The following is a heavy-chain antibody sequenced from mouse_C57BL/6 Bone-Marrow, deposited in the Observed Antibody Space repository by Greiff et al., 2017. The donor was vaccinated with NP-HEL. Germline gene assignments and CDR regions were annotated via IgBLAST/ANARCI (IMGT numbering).Heavy chain of an antibody. V-gene: IGHV1-54*01. CDR1: GYAFTNYL. CDR2: INPGSGGT. D-gene: IGHD4-1*01. Sequence: QVQLQQSGAELVRPGTSVKVSCKASGYAFTNYLIEWVKQRPGQGLEWIGVINPGSGGTNYNEKFKGKATLTADKSTSTAYMQLSSLTSEDSAIYFCARPNWVLYYFDYWGQGTTLTGSS. J-gene: IGHJ2*01. CDR3: ARPNWVLYYFDY.